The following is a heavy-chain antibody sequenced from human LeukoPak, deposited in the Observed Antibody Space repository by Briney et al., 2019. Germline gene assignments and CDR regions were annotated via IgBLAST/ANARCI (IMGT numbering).Heavy chain of an antibody. D-gene: IGHD3-9*01. CDR3: ARVTGLTGYSYYYYYGMDV. Sequence: SETLSLTCTVSGGSISSGDYYWSWIRQPPGKGLEWIGYIYYNGSTYYNPSLKSRVTISVDTSKNQFSLKLSSVTAADTAVYYCARVTGLTGYSYYYYYGMDVWGQGTTVTVSS. J-gene: IGHJ6*02. V-gene: IGHV4-30-4*01. CDR2: IYYNGST. CDR1: GGSISSGDYY.